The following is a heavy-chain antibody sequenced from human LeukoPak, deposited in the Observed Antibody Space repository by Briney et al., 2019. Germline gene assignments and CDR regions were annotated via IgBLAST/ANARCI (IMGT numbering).Heavy chain of an antibody. CDR3: AKGRVGTNGVLEH. J-gene: IGHJ1*01. Sequence: GGSLRLSCVASGFTFTNHGMHWVRQAPGKGLEWVASIWDDGSDKYSADSVRGRFTISRDNSKNTLYLQINSLRADDTAVYYCAKGRVGTNGVLEHWGQGTLVTVSS. CDR2: IWDDGSDK. D-gene: IGHD1-26*01. CDR1: GFTFTNHG. V-gene: IGHV3-33*06.